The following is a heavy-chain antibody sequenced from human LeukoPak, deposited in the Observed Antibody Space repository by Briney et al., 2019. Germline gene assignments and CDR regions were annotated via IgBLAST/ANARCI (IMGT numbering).Heavy chain of an antibody. D-gene: IGHD3-3*01. CDR3: AYYYDFWSGPRFDY. CDR2: IIPILGIA. CDR1: GYTFSGYY. Sequence: ASVKVSCKASGYTFSGYYIFWVRQAPGQGLEWMGRIIPILGIANYAQKFQGRVTITADKSTSTAYMELSSLRSEDTAVYYCAYYYDFWSGPRFDYWGQGTLVTVSS. J-gene: IGHJ4*02. V-gene: IGHV1-69*02.